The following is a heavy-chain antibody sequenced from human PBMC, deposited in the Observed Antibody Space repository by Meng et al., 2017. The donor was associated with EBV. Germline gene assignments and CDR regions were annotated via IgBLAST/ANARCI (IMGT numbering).Heavy chain of an antibody. CDR2: FLPRLGAP. CDR1: GGPCRYYA. D-gene: IGHD3-10*01. CDR3: ASESGRGYTPDY. V-gene: IGHV1-69*01. Sequence: QVQLEQSAAEVKKPGSSLKVSCKTSGGPCRYYAISGVRQAPGQGLEWLGGFLPRLGAPNYAQKFHGRVKITADESTSTHYMDLSSLRSEDTAIYYCASESGRGYTPDYWGQGTLVTVSS. J-gene: IGHJ4*02.